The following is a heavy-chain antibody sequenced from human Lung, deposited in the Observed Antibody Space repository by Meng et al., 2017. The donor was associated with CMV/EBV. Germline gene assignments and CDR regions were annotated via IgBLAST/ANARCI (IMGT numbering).Heavy chain of an antibody. CDR2: TYYRSKWYD. J-gene: IGHJ6*02. CDR1: GDSVSGNTAA. Sequence: SDTLSLXXAISGDSVSGNTAAWNWIRQSPSRGLEWLGRTYYRSKWYDDYAMAVKSRITINPDTPMNQYSLHFNPVTPEDTTVYYCASDYYDSGAYYYTEEYCHVLDVWGQGXTVTVSS. V-gene: IGHV6-1*01. D-gene: IGHD3-22*01. CDR3: ASDYYDSGAYYYTEEYCHVLDV.